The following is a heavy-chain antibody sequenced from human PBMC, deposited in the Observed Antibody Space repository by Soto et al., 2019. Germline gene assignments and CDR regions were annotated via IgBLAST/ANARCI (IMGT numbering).Heavy chain of an antibody. Sequence: QVQLVESGGGVVQPGRSLRLSCAASGFTFSSYAMHWVRQAPGKGLEWVAVISYDGSNKYYADSVKGRFTISRDNSKNTLYLQMTSLRAEDTAVYYCARGSGYSSSWYGGNDYWGQGTLVTVSS. J-gene: IGHJ4*02. CDR2: ISYDGSNK. D-gene: IGHD6-13*01. CDR3: ARGSGYSSSWYGGNDY. V-gene: IGHV3-30-3*01. CDR1: GFTFSSYA.